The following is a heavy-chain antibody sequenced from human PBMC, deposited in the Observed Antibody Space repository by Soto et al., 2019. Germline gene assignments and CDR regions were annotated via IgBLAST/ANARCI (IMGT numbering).Heavy chain of an antibody. CDR1: GFTFSVYW. J-gene: IGHJ6*02. D-gene: IGHD5-12*01. Sequence: EVQLVESGGGLVQPGGSLRLSCAASGFTFSVYWMHWVRQAPGKGLVWVSRIDSDGSTTSYADSVTGRFAISRDNAKSTLYLQMNSLRAEDTAVYYCARPGYSKCCPGVDVWGQGTTVTVSS. CDR2: IDSDGSTT. CDR3: ARPGYSKCCPGVDV. V-gene: IGHV3-74*01.